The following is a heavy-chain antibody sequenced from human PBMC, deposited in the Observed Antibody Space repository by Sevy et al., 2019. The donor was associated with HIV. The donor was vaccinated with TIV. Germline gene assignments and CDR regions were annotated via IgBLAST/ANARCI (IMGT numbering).Heavy chain of an antibody. Sequence: GGSLRLSCAASGFTFSSYAMHWVRLAPGKGLEWVAVISYDGSNKYYADSVKGRFTISRDNSKNTLYLQMNSLRAEDTAVYYCARDRGGVMAPYGMDVWGQGTTVTVSS. V-gene: IGHV3-30-3*01. J-gene: IGHJ6*02. CDR1: GFTFSSYA. CDR3: ARDRGGVMAPYGMDV. D-gene: IGHD3-3*01. CDR2: ISYDGSNK.